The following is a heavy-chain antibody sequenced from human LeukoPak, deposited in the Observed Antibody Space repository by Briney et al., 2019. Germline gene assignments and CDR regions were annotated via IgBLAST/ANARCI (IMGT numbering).Heavy chain of an antibody. Sequence: SETLSLTCTVSGGSISSYYWSWIRQPPGKGLEWIGEINHTGSTSYNPSLKSRVTISVDTSKNQFSLKLSSVTAADTAVYYCARGPLGYDSSGYPDAFDIWGQGTMVTVSS. D-gene: IGHD3-22*01. J-gene: IGHJ3*02. CDR1: GGSISSYY. V-gene: IGHV4-34*01. CDR3: ARGPLGYDSSGYPDAFDI. CDR2: INHTGST.